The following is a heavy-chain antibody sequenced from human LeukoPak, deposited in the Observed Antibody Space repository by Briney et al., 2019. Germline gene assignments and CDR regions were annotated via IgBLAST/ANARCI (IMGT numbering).Heavy chain of an antibody. V-gene: IGHV4-59*01. CDR2: IYYSGST. CDR1: GGSISSYY. D-gene: IGHD3-10*01. J-gene: IGHJ3*02. CDR3: ARDSYYYGSGSVAFDI. Sequence: PSETLSLTCTVSGGSISSYYWSWIRQPPGKGLEWIGYIYYSGSTNYNPSLKSRVTISVDTSKNQFSLKLSPVTAADTAVYYCARDSYYYGSGSVAFDIWGQGTMVTVSS.